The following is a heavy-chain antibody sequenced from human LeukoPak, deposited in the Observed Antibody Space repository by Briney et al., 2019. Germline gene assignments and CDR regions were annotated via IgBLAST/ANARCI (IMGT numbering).Heavy chain of an antibody. Sequence: PSETLSLTCTVSGCSVSGYYWSWIRQPPGKGLEWIAYIYYSGSTSYNPSLKSRVTISVDTSKNQFSLRLSSVTAADTAVYYCARRARWAQDFDYWGQGTLVTVSS. CDR3: ARRARWAQDFDY. V-gene: IGHV4-59*08. CDR2: IYYSGST. J-gene: IGHJ4*02. D-gene: IGHD5-24*01. CDR1: GCSVSGYY.